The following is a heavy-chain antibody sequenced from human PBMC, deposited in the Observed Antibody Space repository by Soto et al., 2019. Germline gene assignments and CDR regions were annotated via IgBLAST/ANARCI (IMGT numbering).Heavy chain of an antibody. J-gene: IGHJ5*02. Sequence: SETLSLTCTVSGGSIRTYYWSWIRQPPGKGLEWIGYMYNSGSTNYNPSLKSRVTISVDTSKNQFSLKLSSVTAADTAVYYCARERPDGARLDPWGQGTLVTVSS. CDR2: MYNSGST. V-gene: IGHV4-4*08. CDR1: GGSIRTYY. D-gene: IGHD6-6*01. CDR3: ARERPDGARLDP.